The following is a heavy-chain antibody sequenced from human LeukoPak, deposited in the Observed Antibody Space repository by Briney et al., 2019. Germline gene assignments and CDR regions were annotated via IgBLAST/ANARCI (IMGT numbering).Heavy chain of an antibody. CDR3: AKGGLQGTNYFDY. J-gene: IGHJ4*02. Sequence: GGSLRLSCAASGITFSDYAMHWVRQAPGKGLEWLAYIRYDGINKYYAQSVKGRFAISRDNSKNTLSLQMNSLRDEDTAVYYCAKGGLQGTNYFDYWGQGTLVTVSS. CDR2: IRYDGINK. V-gene: IGHV3-30*02. D-gene: IGHD3-10*01. CDR1: GITFSDYA.